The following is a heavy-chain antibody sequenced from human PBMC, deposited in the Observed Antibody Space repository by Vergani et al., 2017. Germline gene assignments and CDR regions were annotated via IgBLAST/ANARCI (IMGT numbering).Heavy chain of an antibody. CDR1: GCSISSSSYY. Sequence: QLQLQESGPGLVKPSETLSLTCTVSGCSISSSSYYWGWIRQPPGKGLEWIGSIYYSGSTYYNSSLKSRVTISVDTSKNQFSLKLSSVTAADTAVYYCARDSEDGSGSYDGFDPWGQGTLVTVSS. CDR2: IYYSGST. D-gene: IGHD3-10*01. J-gene: IGHJ5*02. V-gene: IGHV4-39*07. CDR3: ARDSEDGSGSYDGFDP.